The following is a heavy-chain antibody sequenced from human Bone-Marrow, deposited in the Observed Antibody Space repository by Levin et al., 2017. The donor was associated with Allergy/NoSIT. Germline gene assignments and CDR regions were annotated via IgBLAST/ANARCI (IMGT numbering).Heavy chain of an antibody. CDR1: NDSISNSNW. V-gene: IGHV4-4*02. CDR3: AKLGSISVVRGPDVMTSRVFDY. Sequence: SETLSLTCAVSNDSISNSNWWTWVRQPPGKGLEWIGEIHHSGSTNYNPSLKSRVVISVDKSKNQISLTLSSVSAADTAVYYCAKLGSISVVRGPDVMTSRVFDYWGPGILVTASS. D-gene: IGHD3-10*01. CDR2: IHHSGST. J-gene: IGHJ4*02.